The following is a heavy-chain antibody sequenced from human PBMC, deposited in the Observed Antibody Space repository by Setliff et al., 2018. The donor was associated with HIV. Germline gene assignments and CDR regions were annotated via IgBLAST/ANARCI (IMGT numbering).Heavy chain of an antibody. CDR1: GYTFTSYD. CDR2: MNPNSGKT. CDR3: ERGQDWVGGSYHLEH. Sequence: ASVKVSCKASGYTFTSYDINWVRQATGQGLEWMGWMNPNSGKTGYAQKFQGRVTMTRNTSISTAYMELSSLRSEDTAVYYCERGQDWVGGSYHLEHWGLGTLVTVS. D-gene: IGHD1-26*01. V-gene: IGHV1-8*02. J-gene: IGHJ4*02.